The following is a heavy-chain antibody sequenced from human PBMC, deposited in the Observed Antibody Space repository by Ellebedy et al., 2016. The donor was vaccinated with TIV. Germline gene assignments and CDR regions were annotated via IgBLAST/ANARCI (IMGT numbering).Heavy chain of an antibody. CDR2: IDPNSGDT. D-gene: IGHD1-1*01. J-gene: IGHJ4*02. CDR1: GYTFTGYF. V-gene: IGHV1-2*02. Sequence: ASVKVSXXASGYTFTGYFMHWVRQAPGQGLEWMGWIDPNSGDTYYAQEFQGRVTMTRDTSIRTAYLELSGLRFDDTAVYYCARGLERLRGPFDFWGQGTLVTVSS. CDR3: ARGLERLRGPFDF.